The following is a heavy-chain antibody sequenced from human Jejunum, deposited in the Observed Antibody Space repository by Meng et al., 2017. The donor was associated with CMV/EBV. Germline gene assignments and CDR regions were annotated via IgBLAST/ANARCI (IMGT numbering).Heavy chain of an antibody. D-gene: IGHD1-26*01. CDR1: DYTFTDYY. CDR3: AKDGGSYLDYYFDY. Sequence: ASDYTFTDYYMQWVRQAPGQELEWMGWINPNTGDTNYAQKFQGRVTMTRDMSINTVYMELTRLRSDDTAVYYCAKDGGSYLDYYFDYWGQGTLVTVSS. J-gene: IGHJ4*02. V-gene: IGHV1-2*02. CDR2: INPNTGDT.